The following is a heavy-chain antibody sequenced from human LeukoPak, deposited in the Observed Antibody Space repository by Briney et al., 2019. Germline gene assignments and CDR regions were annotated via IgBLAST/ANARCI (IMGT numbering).Heavy chain of an antibody. D-gene: IGHD3-22*01. CDR1: GYTFTGYY. V-gene: IGHV1-18*04. Sequence: ASVKVSCKASGYTFTGYYMHWVRQAPGQGLEWMGWISAYNGNTNYAQKLQGRVTMTTDTSTSTAYMELRSLRSDDTAVYYCARSSSGYYYGYFDLWGRGTLVTVSS. J-gene: IGHJ2*01. CDR2: ISAYNGNT. CDR3: ARSSSGYYYGYFDL.